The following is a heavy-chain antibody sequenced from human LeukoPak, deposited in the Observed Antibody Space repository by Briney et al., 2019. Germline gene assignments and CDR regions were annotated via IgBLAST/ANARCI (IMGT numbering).Heavy chain of an antibody. V-gene: IGHV1-18*01. CDR3: ARGAHVRMYDSNHNCFDP. D-gene: IGHD3-22*01. Sequence: ASVKVSCKASGYTFTSYDISWVRQAPGHGLDWMGLISANSGNTNYAQKLQGRVTMTRDTSTSTAYMELSSLRSEDTAVYYCARGAHVRMYDSNHNCFDPWGQGTLVTVSS. CDR2: ISANSGNT. CDR1: GYTFTSYD. J-gene: IGHJ5*02.